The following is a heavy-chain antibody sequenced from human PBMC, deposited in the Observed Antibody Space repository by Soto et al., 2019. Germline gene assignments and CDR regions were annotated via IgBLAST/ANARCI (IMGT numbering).Heavy chain of an antibody. CDR1: GFTFNSYG. J-gene: IGHJ6*02. Sequence: GGSLRLSCAASGFTFNSYGMHWVRQGPGNGLEWVAFISYDSTKTYYADSVKGRFTISRDNSNSALYVQMNSLTGEDTAVYYCARTRSAWSDFRYYSLDVWGQGTTVTVSS. D-gene: IGHD1-26*01. CDR3: ARTRSAWSDFRYYSLDV. V-gene: IGHV3-30*03. CDR2: ISYDSTKT.